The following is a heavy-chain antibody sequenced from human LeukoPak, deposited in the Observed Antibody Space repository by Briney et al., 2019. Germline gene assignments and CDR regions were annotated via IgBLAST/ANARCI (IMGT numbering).Heavy chain of an antibody. CDR3: AKVGGHAPGDFDY. CDR2: ISYDGSNK. V-gene: IGHV3-30*18. D-gene: IGHD2-15*01. Sequence: GGSLRLSCAASGFTFSSYGMHWVRQAPGKGLEWVAVISYDGSNKSYADSVKGRFTISRDNSKNTLYLQMNSLRAEDTAVYYCAKVGGHAPGDFDYWGQGTLVTVSS. CDR1: GFTFSSYG. J-gene: IGHJ4*02.